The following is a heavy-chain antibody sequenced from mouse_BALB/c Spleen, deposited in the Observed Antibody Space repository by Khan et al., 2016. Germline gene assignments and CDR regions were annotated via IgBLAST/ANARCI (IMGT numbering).Heavy chain of an antibody. CDR2: INPSSSYT. J-gene: IGHJ2*01. CDR1: GYSFTSYT. CDR3: ARYATTLVAPLDY. V-gene: IGHV1-4*01. D-gene: IGHD1-1*01. Sequence: QVQLQQSGAELARPGASVKMSCKASGYSFTSYTMHWVKQRPGQGLEWLGFINPSSSYTNYNQNFKDKATLTADKSSSTAYMQLSSLTSEDSAVXFCARYATTLVAPLDYWGQGTTLTVSS.